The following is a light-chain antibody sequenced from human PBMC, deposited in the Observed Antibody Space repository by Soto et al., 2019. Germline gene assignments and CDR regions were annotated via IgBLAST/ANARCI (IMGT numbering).Light chain of an antibody. Sequence: DIQVTQSPSSLSASLGDRVSITCRASRGISNYLAWYQQKPGQVPRLLISGASTLHSGVPSRFSGSGSGTEFALTITSMQPEDIATYFCQKYDTAPLTFGGGTKVEI. V-gene: IGKV1-27*01. CDR2: GAS. CDR1: RGISNY. J-gene: IGKJ4*01. CDR3: QKYDTAPLT.